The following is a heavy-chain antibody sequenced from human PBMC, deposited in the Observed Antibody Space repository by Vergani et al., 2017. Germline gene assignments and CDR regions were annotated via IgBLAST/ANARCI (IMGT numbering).Heavy chain of an antibody. D-gene: IGHD2-15*01. CDR2: IMGSGGST. V-gene: IGHV3-23*01. Sequence: EVQLLESGGGLVQPGGSLRLSCAASGFTFSSYAMSWVRQAPGKGLEWVSAIMGSGGSTYYADSVKGRFTISRDNSKNTLYLQMNSLRAEDTAVYYCAKVPAGPDCSGGSCYSRYYYYGMDVWGQGTTVTVSS. J-gene: IGHJ6*02. CDR1: GFTFSSYA. CDR3: AKVPAGPDCSGGSCYSRYYYYGMDV.